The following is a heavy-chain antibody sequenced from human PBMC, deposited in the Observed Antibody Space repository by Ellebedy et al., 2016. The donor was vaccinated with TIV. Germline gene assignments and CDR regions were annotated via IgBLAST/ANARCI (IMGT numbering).Heavy chain of an antibody. J-gene: IGHJ6*02. V-gene: IGHV3-74*03. CDR3: ARGDSTSWYANYYYYGMDV. D-gene: IGHD6-13*01. Sequence: GESLKISXEASGFTFSSSWMHWVRQAPGQGLVWLSEINSDESTTTYADSVKGRFTISSDNAKNTLYLQMNSLRAEDTAVYYCARGDSTSWYANYYYYGMDVWGQGTTVTVSS. CDR1: GFTFSSSW. CDR2: INSDESTT.